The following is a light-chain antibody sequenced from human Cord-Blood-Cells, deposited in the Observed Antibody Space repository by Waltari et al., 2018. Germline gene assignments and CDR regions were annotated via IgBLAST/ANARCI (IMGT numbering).Light chain of an antibody. CDR3: QQSYSTHQT. V-gene: IGKV1-39*01. J-gene: IGKJ1*01. Sequence: DIQMTQSPSSLSASVGDRVTITCRASQSISSYLNWYQQKPGKAPKLLIYAASSLQSGVPSRFSGSGSGTDFTLTISSLQPEDFATYYYQQSYSTHQTFGQGTKVEIK. CDR1: QSISSY. CDR2: AAS.